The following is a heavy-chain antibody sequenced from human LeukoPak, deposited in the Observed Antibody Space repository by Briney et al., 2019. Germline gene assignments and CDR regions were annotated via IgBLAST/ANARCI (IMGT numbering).Heavy chain of an antibody. CDR3: ARDPYYDSSGYLTPLPDY. Sequence: GRSLRLSCAASGFTFSSYAMHWVRQAPGKGLEWVAVISYDGSNKYYADSVKGRFTISRGNSKNTLYLQMNSLRAEDTAVYYCARDPYYDSSGYLTPLPDYWGQGTLVTVSS. CDR1: GFTFSSYA. V-gene: IGHV3-30-3*01. D-gene: IGHD3-22*01. CDR2: ISYDGSNK. J-gene: IGHJ4*02.